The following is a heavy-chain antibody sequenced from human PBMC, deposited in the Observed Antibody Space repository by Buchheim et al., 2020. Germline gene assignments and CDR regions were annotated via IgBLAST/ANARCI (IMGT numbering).Heavy chain of an antibody. Sequence: QVQLVESGGGVVQPGRSLRLSCAASGFTFSSYAMHWVRQAPGKGLEWVAVISYDGSNKYYADSVKGRFTISRDNSKNTLYLQMNSLRAEDTAVYYCVRGGSSGWYGSLDYYYYHGMDVWGQGTT. D-gene: IGHD6-19*01. CDR1: GFTFSSYA. CDR2: ISYDGSNK. J-gene: IGHJ6*02. CDR3: VRGGSSGWYGSLDYYYYHGMDV. V-gene: IGHV3-30-3*01.